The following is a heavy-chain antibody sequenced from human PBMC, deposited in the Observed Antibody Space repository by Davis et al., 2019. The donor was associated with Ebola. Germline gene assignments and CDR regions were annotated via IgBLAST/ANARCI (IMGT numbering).Heavy chain of an antibody. CDR3: ARDPWGSSPPGDY. V-gene: IGHV1-18*04. J-gene: IGHJ4*02. CDR2: INPHNGNT. D-gene: IGHD6-6*01. Sequence: ASVKVSCKASGYTFTSYGITWVRQAPGQGLEWMGWINPHNGNTNYAQNVQGRVTMTRDTSTSTVYMELSSLRSEDTAVYYCARDPWGSSPPGDYWGQGTLVTVSS. CDR1: GYTFTSYG.